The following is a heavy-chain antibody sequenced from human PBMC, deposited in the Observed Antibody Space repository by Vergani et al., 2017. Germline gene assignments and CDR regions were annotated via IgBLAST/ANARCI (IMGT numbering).Heavy chain of an antibody. CDR2: IHHSGDT. Sequence: QVQLQESGPGLVKPSETLTLTCDVSDSSIMTNPYWGWFRQSPGKGLEWIGCIHHSGDTHYNSSLKSRVSILIVSSSKFSLSLTSVTAADTAIYYCARHRGSGGFFPSSYFYGMDVWGHGTTVTGSS. CDR1: DSSIMTNPY. D-gene: IGHD3-10*01. V-gene: IGHV4-38-2*01. CDR3: ARHRGSGGFFPSSYFYGMDV. J-gene: IGHJ6*02.